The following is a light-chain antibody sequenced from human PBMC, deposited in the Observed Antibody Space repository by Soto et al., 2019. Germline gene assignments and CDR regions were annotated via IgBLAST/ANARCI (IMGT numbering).Light chain of an antibody. CDR1: RMFGASN. CDR2: GAS. CDR3: QQYGSSPLT. J-gene: IGKJ4*01. V-gene: IGKV3-20*01. Sequence: EIVLTQSPGTLSLSPGERPPLSSRASRMFGASNLAWYQQKPGQAPRLLIYGASSRATGIPDRFSGSGSGTDFTLTISRLEPEDFAVYYCQQYGSSPLTFGGGTKVEIK.